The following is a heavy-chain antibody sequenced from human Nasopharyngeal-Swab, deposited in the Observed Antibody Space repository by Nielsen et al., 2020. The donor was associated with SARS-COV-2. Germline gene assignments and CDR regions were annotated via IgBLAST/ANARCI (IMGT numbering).Heavy chain of an antibody. CDR3: ARLIYGDYFDYYYYMDV. V-gene: IGHV4-30-4*01. Sequence: SETLSLTCTVSGGSISSGDYYWSWIRKPPGKGLEWIGYIYYSGSTYYNPSLKSRVTISVDTSKNQFSLKLSSVTAADTAVYYCARLIYGDYFDYYYYMDVWGKGTTVTVSS. CDR1: GGSISSGDYY. D-gene: IGHD4-17*01. CDR2: IYYSGST. J-gene: IGHJ6*03.